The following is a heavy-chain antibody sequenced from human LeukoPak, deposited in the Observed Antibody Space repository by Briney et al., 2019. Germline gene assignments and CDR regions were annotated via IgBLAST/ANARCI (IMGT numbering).Heavy chain of an antibody. CDR3: ARDVIVRVVAANDI. CDR1: GGSISGYY. V-gene: IGHV4-59*01. J-gene: IGHJ3*02. D-gene: IGHD2-15*01. CDR2: IYSSGST. Sequence: SETLSLTCTVSGGSISGYYWSWIRQPPGKGLEWIGYIYSSGSTNYNPSLKSRVTISVDTSKNQFYLEPCSVTAADTAVYYCARDVIVRVVAANDIWGQGTMVTVSS.